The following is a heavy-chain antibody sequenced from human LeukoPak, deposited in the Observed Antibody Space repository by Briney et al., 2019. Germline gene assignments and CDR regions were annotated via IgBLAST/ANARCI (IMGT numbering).Heavy chain of an antibody. CDR3: ARFRVGEYVWGSYRYEVGAFDI. CDR1: GGSISSSSYY. Sequence: SETLSLTCTVSGGSISSSSYYWGWIRQPPGKGLEWLGSIYYSGSTYYNPSLKSRVTISVDTSKNQFSLKLSSVTAADTAVYYCARFRVGEYVWGSYRYEVGAFDIWGQGTMVTVSS. CDR2: IYYSGST. J-gene: IGHJ3*02. V-gene: IGHV4-39*01. D-gene: IGHD3-16*02.